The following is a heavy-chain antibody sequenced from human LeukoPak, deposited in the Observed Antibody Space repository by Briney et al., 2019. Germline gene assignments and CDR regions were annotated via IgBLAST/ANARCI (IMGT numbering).Heavy chain of an antibody. D-gene: IGHD3-10*01. CDR3: ARGRGCSTMACYPDY. V-gene: IGHV3-21*01. CDR2: ISSGASDV. J-gene: IGHJ4*02. CDR1: GFTFSGYI. Sequence: GGSLRLSCSASGFTFSGYILNWVRQAPGKGLEWVSSISSGASDVYQADSVKGRFTISRDNAKNSLYLQMNSLRAEDTALYYCARGRGCSTMACYPDYWGQGTLVTVSS.